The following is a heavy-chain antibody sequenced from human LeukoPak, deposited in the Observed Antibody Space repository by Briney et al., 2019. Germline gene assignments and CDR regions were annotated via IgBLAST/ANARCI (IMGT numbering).Heavy chain of an antibody. J-gene: IGHJ4*02. CDR1: GFTFSSYS. CDR2: ISSSSSYI. V-gene: IGHV3-21*01. CDR3: AIRGSQFHNFDY. D-gene: IGHD3-10*01. Sequence: GGSLRLSCAASGFTFSSYSMNWVRQAPGKGLEWVSSISSSSSYIYYADSVKGRFTISRDNSKNTLSLQMNSLRAEDTAVYFCAIRGSQFHNFDYWGQGTLVTVSS.